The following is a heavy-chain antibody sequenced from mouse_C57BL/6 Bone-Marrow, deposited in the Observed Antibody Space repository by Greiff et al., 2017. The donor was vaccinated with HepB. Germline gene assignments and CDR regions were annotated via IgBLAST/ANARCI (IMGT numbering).Heavy chain of an antibody. CDR3: VQTRGRLTGTFYYAMDY. J-gene: IGHJ4*01. CDR2: IWSGGSA. V-gene: IGHV2-4*01. CDR1: GFSLTSYG. Sequence: QVQLQQSGPGLVQPSQSLSITCTVSGFSLTSYGVHWVRQPPGKGLEWLGVIWSGGSADYNAAFISRLSISKDNSKSQVFFKMNSLQADDTAIYYCVQTRGRLTGTFYYAMDYWGQGTSVTVSS. D-gene: IGHD4-1*01.